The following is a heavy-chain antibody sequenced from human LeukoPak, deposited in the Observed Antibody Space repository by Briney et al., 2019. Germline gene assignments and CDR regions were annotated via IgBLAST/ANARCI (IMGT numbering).Heavy chain of an antibody. CDR2: IYYSGST. CDR1: GGSISSHY. J-gene: IGHJ5*02. D-gene: IGHD3-3*01. Sequence: SETLSLTCTVAGGSISSHYGSWIRQPPGKGLEWIGYIYYSGSTNYNPSLKSRVTISVDTSKNQFSLKLSSVTAADTAVYYCARVNPTYYDFWSGYDGWFDPWGQGALVTVSS. V-gene: IGHV4-59*11. CDR3: ARVNPTYYDFWSGYDGWFDP.